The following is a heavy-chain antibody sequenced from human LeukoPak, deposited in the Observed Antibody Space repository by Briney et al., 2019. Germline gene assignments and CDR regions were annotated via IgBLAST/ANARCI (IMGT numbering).Heavy chain of an antibody. CDR1: GFTFSSYG. CDR2: ISGSGGST. J-gene: IGHJ4*02. CDR3: AKDRRPKRGYCSGGSCYVPDYFDY. D-gene: IGHD2-15*01. Sequence: GGTLRLSCAASGFTFSSYGMRWVRQAPGKGLEWVSAISGSGGSTYYADSVKGRLTISRDNFKNTLYLQLNSLRAEDTAVYYCAKDRRPKRGYCSGGSCYVPDYFDYWGQGTLVTVSS. V-gene: IGHV3-23*01.